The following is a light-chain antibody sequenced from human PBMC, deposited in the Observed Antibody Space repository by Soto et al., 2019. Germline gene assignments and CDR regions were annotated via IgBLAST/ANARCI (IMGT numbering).Light chain of an antibody. J-gene: IGLJ2*01. CDR2: EVS. CDR1: SSDVGGYTY. Sequence: QSVLTQPPSASGSPGQSVTISCTGTSSDVGGYTYVSWYQQHPGKAPKLMIYEVSKRTSGVPDRFSGSKSGNTASLTVSGLQAEAEADYYCRSYAGSNNYVVFGGGTKLTVL. V-gene: IGLV2-8*01. CDR3: RSYAGSNNYVV.